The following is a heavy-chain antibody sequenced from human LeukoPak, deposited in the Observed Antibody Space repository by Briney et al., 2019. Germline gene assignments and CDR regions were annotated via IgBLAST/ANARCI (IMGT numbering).Heavy chain of an antibody. CDR2: IYSGGST. J-gene: IGHJ4*02. CDR3: AKDRVVRESRDY. D-gene: IGHD3-10*01. V-gene: IGHV3-53*01. CDR1: GFTVSSNY. Sequence: GGSLRLSCAASGFTVSSNYMSWVRQAPGKGLEWVSVIYSGGSTYYADSVKGRFTISRDNSKNTLYLQMNSLRAEDTAVYYCAKDRVVRESRDYWGQGTLVTVSS.